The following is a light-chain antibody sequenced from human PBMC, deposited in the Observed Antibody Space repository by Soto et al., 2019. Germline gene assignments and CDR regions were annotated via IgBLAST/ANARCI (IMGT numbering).Light chain of an antibody. CDR3: SSYTSSSAFAYV. CDR1: SSDVGGYNY. J-gene: IGLJ1*01. V-gene: IGLV2-14*01. CDR2: EVS. Sequence: QSALTQPASVSGSPGQSITISCTGTSSDVGGYNYVSWYQQHPGKAPKLMIYEVSNRPSGVSNRFSGYKSGNTASLTISGLQAEDEADYYCSSYTSSSAFAYVFGPGTKVTVL.